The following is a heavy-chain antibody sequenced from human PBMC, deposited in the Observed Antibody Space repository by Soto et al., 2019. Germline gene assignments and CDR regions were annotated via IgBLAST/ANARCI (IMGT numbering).Heavy chain of an antibody. D-gene: IGHD1-26*01. Sequence: QVQLQESGPGLVKPSQTLSLTCTVSGGSISSGGYYWSWIRQHPGKGLEWIGYIYYSGSTYYNPSLKSRATISGEMSKNQFSLKLSSVAAADTAVYYCARLVGATAFDYWGQGTLVTVSS. CDR1: GGSISSGGYY. J-gene: IGHJ4*02. CDR2: IYYSGST. CDR3: ARLVGATAFDY. V-gene: IGHV4-31*03.